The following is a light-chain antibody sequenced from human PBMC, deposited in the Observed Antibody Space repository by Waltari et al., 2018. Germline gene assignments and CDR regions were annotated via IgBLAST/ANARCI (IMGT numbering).Light chain of an antibody. CDR2: GAS. CDR3: QQANSFPLT. Sequence: DIQMTQSPSSVSASVGARVIITCRASQDISTWLAWYQQRVGKAPKLLIYGASSLQSGVPSRFSGSRSGTDFTLTISSLQPEDFATYYCQQANSFPLTFGGGTK. CDR1: QDISTW. V-gene: IGKV1-12*01. J-gene: IGKJ4*01.